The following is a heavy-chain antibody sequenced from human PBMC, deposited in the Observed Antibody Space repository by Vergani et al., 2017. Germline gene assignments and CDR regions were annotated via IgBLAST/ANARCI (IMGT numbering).Heavy chain of an antibody. CDR1: GGSISSYY. V-gene: IGHV4-59*08. Sequence: QVQLQESGPGLVKPSETLSLTCTVSGGSISSYYWTWIRQPPGKGLEWIGYIYYSGSTRYNPSLKSRVTISVDTSKNQFSLKLSAVTAADTALYYCARQDRSSSFHVDYWGQGTLVTVSS. J-gene: IGHJ4*02. CDR3: ARQDRSSSFHVDY. D-gene: IGHD6-13*01. CDR2: IYYSGST.